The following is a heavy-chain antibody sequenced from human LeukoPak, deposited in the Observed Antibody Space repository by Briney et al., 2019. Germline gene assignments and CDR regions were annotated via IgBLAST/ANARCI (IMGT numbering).Heavy chain of an antibody. D-gene: IGHD3-22*01. Sequence: SETLSLTCSVSGDSISSTNYYWGWIRQPPGEGLEWIGSIYQSGTTYESTYYNPSLRSRVSLSVDTSKNQFSLKLTSVTAADTAVYYCARHRFLLDASGYRYFDSWGQGTLVTVSS. CDR1: GDSISSTNYY. CDR3: ARHRFLLDASGYRYFDS. J-gene: IGHJ4*02. V-gene: IGHV4-39*01. CDR2: IYQSGTTYEST.